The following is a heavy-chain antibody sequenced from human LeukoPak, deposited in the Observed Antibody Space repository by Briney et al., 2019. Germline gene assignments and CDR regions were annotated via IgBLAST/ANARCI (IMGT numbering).Heavy chain of an antibody. CDR3: ARDQGSLTRSWYTGY. Sequence: ASVKVSCKASGYTFTGYHIHWVRQAPGQRLEWMGRINPYSGDTNFAQKFQGRVTMTRDTSITTAYMDLSSLTPGDTAVYFCARDQGSLTRSWYTGYWGQGTQVTVSS. J-gene: IGHJ4*02. CDR2: INPYSGDT. D-gene: IGHD6-13*01. CDR1: GYTFTGYH. V-gene: IGHV1-2*06.